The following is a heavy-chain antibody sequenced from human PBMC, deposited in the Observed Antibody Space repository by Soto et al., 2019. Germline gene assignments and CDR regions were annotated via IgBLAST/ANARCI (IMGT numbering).Heavy chain of an antibody. Sequence: SQTLSLTCVISGDSVSRDSAAWNWIRQSPSRGLEWLGRAYYRSKWYNEYSVSMKGRITINPDTSNNQFSLQLSSVTPEVTALYYCARGNGGLDRWGQGTLVTVSA. CDR1: GDSVSRDSAA. D-gene: IGHD3-16*01. CDR3: ARGNGGLDR. CDR2: AYYRSKWYN. V-gene: IGHV6-1*01. J-gene: IGHJ5*02.